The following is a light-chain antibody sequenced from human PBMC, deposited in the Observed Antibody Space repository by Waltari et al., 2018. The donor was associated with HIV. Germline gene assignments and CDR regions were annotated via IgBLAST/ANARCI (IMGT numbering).Light chain of an antibody. J-gene: IGLJ1*01. CDR1: SRDIGYFEY. V-gene: IGLV2-11*01. CDR3: CSYAGTYTYV. Sequence: QSALTQPRSVSGSPGQSVTISCTGTSRDIGYFEYVSWYQQYPGKAPKVIIYEVSQRPSGVPARFTASKSGITASLTISGLQDEDEADYYCCSYAGTYTYVFGTGTTVTVL. CDR2: EVS.